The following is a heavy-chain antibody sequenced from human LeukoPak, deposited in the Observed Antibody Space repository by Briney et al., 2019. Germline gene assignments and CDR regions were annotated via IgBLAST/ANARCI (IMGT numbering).Heavy chain of an antibody. CDR3: AREKVGAMHYYYYGMDV. Sequence: GASVRVSCKASGYTFTSYYMHWVRQAPGQGLEWMGIINPSGGSTSYAQKFQGRVTMTRDTSTSTVYMELSSLRSEDTAVYYCAREKVGAMHYYYYGMDVWGQGTTVTVSS. CDR1: GYTFTSYY. V-gene: IGHV1-46*01. CDR2: INPSGGST. D-gene: IGHD1-26*01. J-gene: IGHJ6*02.